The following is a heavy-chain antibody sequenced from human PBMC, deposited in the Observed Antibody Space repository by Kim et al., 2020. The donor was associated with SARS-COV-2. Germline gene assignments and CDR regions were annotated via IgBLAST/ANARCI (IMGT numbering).Heavy chain of an antibody. CDR1: GFTFKTAW. CDR3: NTASPPIIITYGGIIVQDY. CDR2: IKSKTDGESP. J-gene: IGHJ4*02. D-gene: IGHD3-16*02. V-gene: IGHV3-15*01. Sequence: GGSLRLSCTTSGFTFKTAWMSWVRQAPGKGLEWVGRIKSKTDGESPDYAAPVKGRFTISRDDSKKTLHLQMNSLKAEDTAVYYCNTASPPIIITYGGIIVQDYWGQGTLVTVSS.